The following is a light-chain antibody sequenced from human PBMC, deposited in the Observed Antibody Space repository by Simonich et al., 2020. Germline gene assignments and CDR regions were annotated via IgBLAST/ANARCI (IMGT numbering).Light chain of an antibody. CDR3: CSYAGSSNWV. CDR2: EGS. J-gene: IGLJ3*02. Sequence: QSALTQPASVSGSPGPSITISCTGTRSDVGSYTLVSWYQQHPGKAPKLMIYEGSKRPSGVSNRFSGSKSGNTASLTISGLQAEDEADYYCCSYAGSSNWVFGGGTKLTVL. CDR1: RSDVGSYTL. V-gene: IGLV2-23*01.